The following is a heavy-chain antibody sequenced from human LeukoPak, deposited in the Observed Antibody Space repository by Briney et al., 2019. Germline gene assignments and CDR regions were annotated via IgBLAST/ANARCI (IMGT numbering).Heavy chain of an antibody. V-gene: IGHV3-43D*03. CDR2: ISWDGGST. Sequence: PGGSLRLSCAASGFTFDDYAVHWVRQAPGKGLEWVSLISWDGGSTYYADSVKGRFTISRDNSKNSLYLQMNSLRAEDTALYYCAKDGYGGSKENGPIPTGIWGQGTMVTVSS. CDR3: AKDGYGGSKENGPIPTGI. J-gene: IGHJ3*02. D-gene: IGHD1-26*01. CDR1: GFTFDDYA.